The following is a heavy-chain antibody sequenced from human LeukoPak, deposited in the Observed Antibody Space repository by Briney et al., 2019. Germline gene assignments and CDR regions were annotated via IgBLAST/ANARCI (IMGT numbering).Heavy chain of an antibody. CDR3: AKDARRTSGWYYFDH. D-gene: IGHD6-19*01. V-gene: IGHV3-23*01. J-gene: IGHJ4*02. Sequence: PGGSLRLSCAASGFSFNILAMNWVRQAPGKGLERVSGITYSGDSTYYADSVKGRFTISRDNSKNTLYLQMDTLRADDTAVYYCAKDARRTSGWYYFDHWGRGTLVTVSS. CDR2: ITYSGDST. CDR1: GFSFNILA.